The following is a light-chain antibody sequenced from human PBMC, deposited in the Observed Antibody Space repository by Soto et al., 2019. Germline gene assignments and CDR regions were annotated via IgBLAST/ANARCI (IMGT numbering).Light chain of an antibody. V-gene: IGKV3D-15*01. CDR1: QTVRNN. CDR2: DAS. Sequence: EILMTQSPDTLSVSPGESATLSCRASQTVRNNYLAWYQQKPGQAPRLLIYDASSRATGIPDRFSGGGSGTEFTLTISSLQSEDFAVYYCQQYYDWPWTFGQGTKVDI. J-gene: IGKJ1*01. CDR3: QQYYDWPWT.